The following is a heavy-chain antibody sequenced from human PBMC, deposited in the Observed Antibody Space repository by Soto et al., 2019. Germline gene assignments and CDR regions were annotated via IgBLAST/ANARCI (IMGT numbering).Heavy chain of an antibody. J-gene: IGHJ4*02. CDR3: ARVDHRGYFAILTDY. CDR1: GDSLSGGGHY. CDR2: IYDSVNT. Sequence: TLSLTCTVSGDSLSGGGHYWSWIRQHPGKGLEWIGHIYDSVNTYYSPSLRSRVTISADMSKNQFSLNLRSVTAADTAVYYCARVDHRGYFAILTDYWGQGTLVTVSS. V-gene: IGHV4-31*03. D-gene: IGHD3-9*01.